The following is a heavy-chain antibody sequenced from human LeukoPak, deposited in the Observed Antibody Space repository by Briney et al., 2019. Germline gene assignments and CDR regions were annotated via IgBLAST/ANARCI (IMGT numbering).Heavy chain of an antibody. CDR1: GYTFTGYY. V-gene: IGHV1-2*02. D-gene: IGHD3-22*01. Sequence: ASVKVSCKASGYTFTGYYMHWVRQAPGQGLEWMGWINPNSGGTNYAQKFQGRVTMTRDTSISTAYMELSRLRSDDTAVYYCARDYLSWGTMIVVAKPDNWFDPWGQGTLVTVSS. CDR2: INPNSGGT. J-gene: IGHJ5*02. CDR3: ARDYLSWGTMIVVAKPDNWFDP.